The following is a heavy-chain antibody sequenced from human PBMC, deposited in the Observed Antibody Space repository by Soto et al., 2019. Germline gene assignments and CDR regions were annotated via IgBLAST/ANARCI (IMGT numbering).Heavy chain of an antibody. V-gene: IGHV3-21*01. J-gene: IGHJ6*02. CDR1: GFTFSSYS. Sequence: PGGSLRLSCAASGFTFSSYSMNWVRQAPGKGLEWVSSISSSSSYIYYADSVKGRFTISRGNAKNSLYLQMNSLRAEDTAVYYCARVGVLRFLEWLSPYYYYGMDVWGQGTTVTVSS. D-gene: IGHD3-3*01. CDR3: ARVGVLRFLEWLSPYYYYGMDV. CDR2: ISSSSSYI.